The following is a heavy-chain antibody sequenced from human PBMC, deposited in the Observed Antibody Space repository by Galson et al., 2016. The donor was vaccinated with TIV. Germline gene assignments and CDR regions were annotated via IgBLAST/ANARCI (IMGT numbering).Heavy chain of an antibody. CDR2: VYYTGSTNNIPSLT. CDR3: PTVNTNSRKYFDY. CDR1: GASITNYF. J-gene: IGHJ4*02. V-gene: IGHV4-59*12. D-gene: IGHD1-14*01. Sequence: ETLSLTCTVSGASITNYFWTWIRQPPGKGLEWIGYVYYTGSTNNIPSLTNYNPSLKSRVTISLDTSKNQFSLKVNSVTAADTAVYYCPTVNTNSRKYFDYWGQGIKVTVSS.